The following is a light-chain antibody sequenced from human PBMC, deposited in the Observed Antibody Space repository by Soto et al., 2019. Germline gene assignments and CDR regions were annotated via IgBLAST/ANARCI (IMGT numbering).Light chain of an antibody. CDR1: FSNIGSNT. V-gene: IGLV1-44*01. J-gene: IGLJ2*01. Sequence: QSVLTQSPSASGTPGQRVTISCSGSFSNIGSNTVNWYEQLPGTAPKLLIYSNNQRPSGVPDRISGTKSGTSASLAIRGRQSDDEADDYCAAWDDSLNGVVFGGGTKVTVL. CDR3: AAWDDSLNGVV. CDR2: SNN.